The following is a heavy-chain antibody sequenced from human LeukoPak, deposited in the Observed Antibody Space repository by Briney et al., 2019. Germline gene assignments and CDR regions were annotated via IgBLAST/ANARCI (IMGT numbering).Heavy chain of an antibody. D-gene: IGHD3-10*01. CDR1: GFTFSSYA. Sequence: GGSLRLSCAASGFTFSSYAMSWVRQAPGKGLEWVSAISGSGGSTYYADSVKGRFTISRDNSKNTLYLQMNSLRAEDTAVYYCARKQWFGELFGFDYWGQGTLSPSPQ. CDR3: ARKQWFGELFGFDY. V-gene: IGHV3-23*01. J-gene: IGHJ4*02. CDR2: ISGSGGST.